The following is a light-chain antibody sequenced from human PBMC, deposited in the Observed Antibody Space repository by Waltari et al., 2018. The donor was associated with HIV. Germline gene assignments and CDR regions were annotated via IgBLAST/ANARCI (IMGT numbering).Light chain of an antibody. J-gene: IGKJ1*01. V-gene: IGKV1-5*03. CDR1: QSISSW. CDR3: QQYNSYSGT. CDR2: KAS. Sequence: DIQMTQSPSTLSASVGDRVTITCRASQSISSWLAWYQQKPGKAPKLLIYKASSLESGVPSRFSGSGSVTEFTLTISSLQPDDFATYYCQQYNSYSGTFGQGTKVEIK.